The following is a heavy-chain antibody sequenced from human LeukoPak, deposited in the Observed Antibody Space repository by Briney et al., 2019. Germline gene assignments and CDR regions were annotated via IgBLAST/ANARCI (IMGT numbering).Heavy chain of an antibody. V-gene: IGHV4-59*01. J-gene: IGHJ3*02. D-gene: IGHD1-1*01. CDR3: ARGNWPPAFDI. CDR1: GGSISGYY. CDR2: NYYSGST. Sequence: SETLSLTCTVSGGSISGYYWTWIRQPPGKGLEWIGFNYYSGSTNYNSSLKSRVTISVDTSKNHFSLKLSSVTATDTAIYYCARGNWPPAFDIGAEGTLVTVSS.